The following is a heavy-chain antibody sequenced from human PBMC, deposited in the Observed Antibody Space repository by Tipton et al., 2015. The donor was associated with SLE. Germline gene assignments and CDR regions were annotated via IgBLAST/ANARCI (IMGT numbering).Heavy chain of an antibody. D-gene: IGHD2/OR15-2a*01. CDR3: ARDRFLDY. CDR2: IYNSGTT. V-gene: IGHV4-31*03. CDR1: GGSVNTGNCY. Sequence: TLSLTCTVSGGSVNTGNCYWTWIRQHPGKGPEWIGYIYNSGTTYYNPSLRGRITISIDTSKNQYFLSLNSVTAADTAVYYCARDRFLDYWGQGILVNVSS. J-gene: IGHJ4*02.